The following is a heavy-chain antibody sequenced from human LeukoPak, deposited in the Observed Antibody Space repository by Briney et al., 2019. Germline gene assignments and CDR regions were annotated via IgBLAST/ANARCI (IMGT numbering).Heavy chain of an antibody. CDR3: ANIIVGAIS. V-gene: IGHV4-39*01. CDR2: IYYSGST. Sequence: PSETLSLTCTVSGGSISSSSYYWGWLRQPPGKGLESIGSIYYSGSTYYNPSLKSRVTISVDTSKNQFSLKLSSVTAADTAVYYCANIIVGAISWGQGTLVTVS. CDR1: GGSISSSSYY. J-gene: IGHJ5*02. D-gene: IGHD1-26*01.